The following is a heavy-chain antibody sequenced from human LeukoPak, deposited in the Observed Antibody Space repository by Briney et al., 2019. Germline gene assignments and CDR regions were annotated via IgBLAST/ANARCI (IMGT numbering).Heavy chain of an antibody. V-gene: IGHV3-53*05. J-gene: IGHJ1*01. CDR1: AFTVSTNY. CDR3: ASPPRWFGDDVWYFQH. Sequence: GGSLRLSCVASAFTVSTNYMIWVRQAPGKGLEWVSLIYGDGSTYYADSVKGRVTISRDNSKDTVFLQMNSLRSEDTAVYYCASPPRWFGDDVWYFQHWGQGTLVTVSS. D-gene: IGHD3-10*01. CDR2: IYGDGST.